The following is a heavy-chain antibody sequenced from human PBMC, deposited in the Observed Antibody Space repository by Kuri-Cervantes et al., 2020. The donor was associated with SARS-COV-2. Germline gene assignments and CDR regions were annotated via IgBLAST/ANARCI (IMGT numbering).Heavy chain of an antibody. CDR1: GFAFSGSA. CDR3: ARAGSGNYYIPFYYFGLDV. D-gene: IGHD3-10*01. CDR2: ISSDGSIR. V-gene: IGHV3-30*03. Sequence: GESLKISCEASGFAFSGSAMHWVRQAPGKGLEWVALISSDGSIRHYGDSVKGRFIISREDSKNTLYLQMNSLRVEDTAVYYCARAGSGNYYIPFYYFGLDVWGQGITVTDSS. J-gene: IGHJ6*02.